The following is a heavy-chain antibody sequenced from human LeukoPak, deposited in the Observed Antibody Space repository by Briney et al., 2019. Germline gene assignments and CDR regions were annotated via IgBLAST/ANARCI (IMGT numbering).Heavy chain of an antibody. D-gene: IGHD3-10*01. CDR2: ISGDGGST. J-gene: IGHJ4*02. Sequence: GWALRLSCAASGFTFDDYAMHGVRQAPGKGLQWDSLISGDGGSTYYADSVKGRFTISRDNSKNSLYLQMNSLRTEDTALYYCAKDMWRFGELDYDYWGQGTLVTVSS. V-gene: IGHV3-43*02. CDR1: GFTFDDYA. CDR3: AKDMWRFGELDYDY.